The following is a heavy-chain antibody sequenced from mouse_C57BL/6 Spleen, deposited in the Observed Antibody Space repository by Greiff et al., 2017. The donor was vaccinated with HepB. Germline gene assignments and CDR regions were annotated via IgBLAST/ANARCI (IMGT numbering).Heavy chain of an antibody. CDR3: ASYDGPRGFAY. V-gene: IGHV1-82*01. Sequence: QVQLQQSGPELVKPGASVKISCKASGYAFSSSWMNWVKQRPGKGLEWIGRIYPGDGDTNYNGKFKGKATLTADKSSSTAYMQLSSLTSEDSAVYFCASYDGPRGFAYWGQGTLVTVSA. CDR1: GYAFSSSW. CDR2: IYPGDGDT. D-gene: IGHD2-3*01. J-gene: IGHJ3*01.